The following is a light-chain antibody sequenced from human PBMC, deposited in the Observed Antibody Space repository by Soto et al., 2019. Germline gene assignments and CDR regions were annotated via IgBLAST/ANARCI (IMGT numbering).Light chain of an antibody. V-gene: IGKV1-13*02. J-gene: IGKJ5*01. CDR3: QQFNSYTIT. Sequence: AIQLTQSPSSLSASVGDRVTITCRASQDIRGALAWYQQKPGKAPKMLIYDVSTLESGVPLRFSGSSSGTDFTLTISSLQPGDFATYYCQQFNSYTITSGQGTLLEI. CDR2: DVS. CDR1: QDIRGA.